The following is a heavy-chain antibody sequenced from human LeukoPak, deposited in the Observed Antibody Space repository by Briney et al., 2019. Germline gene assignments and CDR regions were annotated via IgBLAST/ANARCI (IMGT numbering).Heavy chain of an antibody. Sequence: PGGSLRLSCAASGFTFSSYSMNWVRQAPGKGLEWVSSISSSSSYIYYADSVKGRFTISRDNAKNSLYLQMNSLRAEDTAVYYCARDGIVVVPAAQPDYYYYYYMDVWGKGTTVTISS. CDR2: ISSSSSYI. D-gene: IGHD2-2*01. CDR3: ARDGIVVVPAAQPDYYYYYYMDV. CDR1: GFTFSSYS. V-gene: IGHV3-21*01. J-gene: IGHJ6*03.